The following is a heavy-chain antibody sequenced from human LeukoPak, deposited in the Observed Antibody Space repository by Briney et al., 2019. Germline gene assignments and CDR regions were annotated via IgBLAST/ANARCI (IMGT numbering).Heavy chain of an antibody. Sequence: SETLSLTCTVSGGSLSSYYWSWIRQPPGKGLEWIGYFYYSGNTNYNPSLKSRVTISVDTSKNQFSLKLSSVTAADTAVYYCARDDGTFDPWGQGTLVTVSS. CDR3: ARDDGTFDP. V-gene: IGHV4-59*01. CDR2: FYYSGNT. J-gene: IGHJ5*02. CDR1: GGSLSSYY.